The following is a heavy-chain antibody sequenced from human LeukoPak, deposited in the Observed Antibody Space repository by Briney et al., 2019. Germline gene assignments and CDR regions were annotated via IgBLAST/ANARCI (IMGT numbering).Heavy chain of an antibody. J-gene: IGHJ4*02. CDR1: GGSISSSSYY. V-gene: IGHV4-39*07. Sequence: SETLSLTCTVSGGSISSSSYYWGWIRQPPGKGLEWIGSIYYSGSTYYNPSLKSRVTISVDTSKNQFSLKLSSVTAADTAVYYCASSGGIQLWLTLFGGWGQGTLVTVSS. CDR2: IYYSGST. CDR3: ASSGGIQLWLTLFGG. D-gene: IGHD5-18*01.